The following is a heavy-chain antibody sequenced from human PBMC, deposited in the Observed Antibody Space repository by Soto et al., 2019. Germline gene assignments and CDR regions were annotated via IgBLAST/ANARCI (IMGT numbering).Heavy chain of an antibody. CDR3: AAVVVAVDFDY. CDR1: GFTVSSNY. Sequence: GGSLRLSCAASGFTVSSNYMSWVRQAPGKGLEWVSVIYSGVSTYYADSVKGRFTISRDTSKNTLYLQMNSLRAEDTAVYYCAAVVVAVDFDYWGQGTLVTVSS. J-gene: IGHJ4*02. D-gene: IGHD2-15*01. V-gene: IGHV3-53*01. CDR2: IYSGVST.